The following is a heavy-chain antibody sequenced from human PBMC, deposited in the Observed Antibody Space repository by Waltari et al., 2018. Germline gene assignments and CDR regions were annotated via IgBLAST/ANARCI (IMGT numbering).Heavy chain of an antibody. CDR2: MNPNSGNT. J-gene: IGHJ5*02. D-gene: IGHD6-13*01. CDR3: ARRRGSSWYSFSTNWFDP. CDR1: GYTFTSYH. Sequence: QLQLVQSGAEVKKPGASVTVYCQASGYTFTSYHINWVLQATGHGLEWMGWMNPNSGNTGYAQKFQGRVTMTRNTSISTAYMELSSLRSEDTAVYYCARRRGSSWYSFSTNWFDPWGQGTLVTVSS. V-gene: IGHV1-8*01.